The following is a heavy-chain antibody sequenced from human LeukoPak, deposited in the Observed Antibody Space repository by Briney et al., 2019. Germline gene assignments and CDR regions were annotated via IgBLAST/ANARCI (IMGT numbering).Heavy chain of an antibody. Sequence: PSETLSLTCTLSGDSITSSDHYWVWIRQSPGKGLEWIGSVSQSGNTYYRSSLKSRVTVSIDTSKNEFSLILTSVTAADTAQYYCARHLYYSASAFWYIDLRGRGTLVIVSP. V-gene: IGHV4-39*01. J-gene: IGHJ2*01. CDR2: VSQSGNT. CDR3: ARHLYYSASAFWYIDL. D-gene: IGHD3-10*01. CDR1: GDSITSSDHY.